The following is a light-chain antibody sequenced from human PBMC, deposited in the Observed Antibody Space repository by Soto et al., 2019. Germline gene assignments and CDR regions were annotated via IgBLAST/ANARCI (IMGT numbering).Light chain of an antibody. CDR3: QQYSSYSWT. CDR2: KAS. J-gene: IGKJ1*01. Sequence: DIQMTQSPSTLSTSVGDRVTITCRASHNISSWLSWYQQKPGKAPNLLIYKASSLDSGVPSRFSGSGSGTEFTLTISSLQPDDFATYFCQQYSSYSWTFAQGSRVNIK. V-gene: IGKV1-5*03. CDR1: HNISSW.